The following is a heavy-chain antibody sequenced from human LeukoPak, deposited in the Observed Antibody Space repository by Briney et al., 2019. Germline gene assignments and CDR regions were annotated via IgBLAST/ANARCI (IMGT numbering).Heavy chain of an antibody. CDR2: IRYDGSNK. CDR1: GFTFSSYG. V-gene: IGHV3-30*02. D-gene: IGHD2-2*01. Sequence: GGPLRLSCAASGFTFSSYGMHWVRQAPGKGLEWVAFIRYDGSNKYYADSVKGRFTISRDNSKNTLYLQMNSLRAEDTAVYYCAKDEASSQAMGYWGQGTLVTVSS. CDR3: AKDEASSQAMGY. J-gene: IGHJ4*02.